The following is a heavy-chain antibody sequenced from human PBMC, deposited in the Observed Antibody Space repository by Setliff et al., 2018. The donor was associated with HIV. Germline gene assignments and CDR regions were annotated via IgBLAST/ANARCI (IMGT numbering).Heavy chain of an antibody. D-gene: IGHD2-21*02. V-gene: IGHV3-21*01. J-gene: IGHJ6*03. CDR1: GFTFSSHN. Sequence: GGSLRLSCAASGFTFSSHNMNWVRQAPGKGLGWVSSISPSGSYIYYADSMKGRFTISRDNAKNSLYLQMNSLRVEDTAVYYCARGDTTPIYPNYMDVWGKGTAVTVSS. CDR2: ISPSGSYI. CDR3: ARGDTTPIYPNYMDV.